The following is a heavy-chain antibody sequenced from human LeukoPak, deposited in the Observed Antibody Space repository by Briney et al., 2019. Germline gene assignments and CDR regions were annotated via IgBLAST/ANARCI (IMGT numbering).Heavy chain of an antibody. D-gene: IGHD4-17*01. CDR1: GGTFSSYA. CDR2: IIPIFGTA. CDR3: ARDLGYGDYV. J-gene: IGHJ4*02. V-gene: IGHV1-69*05. Sequence: SVTVSCKASGGTFSSYAISWVRQAPGQGLEWMGGIIPIFGTANYAQKFQGRVTITTDESTSTAYMELSSLRSADTAVYYCARDLGYGDYVWGQGTLVTVSS.